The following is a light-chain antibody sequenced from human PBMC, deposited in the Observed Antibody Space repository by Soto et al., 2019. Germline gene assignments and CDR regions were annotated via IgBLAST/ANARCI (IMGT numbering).Light chain of an antibody. Sequence: VLTQPPATLSLSPVVRANLSCSSSQSIHTSLAWYQQKSGKPPRLVIYDSTLRANGVPDRFGGSRSGTEFTLTINSLEPEDFAVYYCQQRNVWPPITFGQGTRLEI. CDR2: DST. J-gene: IGKJ5*01. CDR3: QQRNVWPPIT. V-gene: IGKV3-11*01. CDR1: QSIHTS.